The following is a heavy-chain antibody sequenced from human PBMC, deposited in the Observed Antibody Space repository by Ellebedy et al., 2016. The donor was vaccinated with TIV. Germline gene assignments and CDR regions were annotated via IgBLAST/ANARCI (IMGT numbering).Heavy chain of an antibody. V-gene: IGHV4-39*07. J-gene: IGHJ3*02. CDR3: ARGNTMVRGVIITFDAFDI. CDR2: INHSGST. Sequence: SETLSLTXTVSGGSISSSSYYWGWIRQPPGKGLEWIGEINHSGSTNYNPSLKSRVTISVDTSKNQFSLKLSSVTAADTAVYYCARGNTMVRGVIITFDAFDIWGQGTMVTVSS. D-gene: IGHD3-10*01. CDR1: GGSISSSSYY.